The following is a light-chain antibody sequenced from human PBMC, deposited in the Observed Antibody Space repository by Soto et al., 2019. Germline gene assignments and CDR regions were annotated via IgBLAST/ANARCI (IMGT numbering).Light chain of an antibody. CDR1: QTLNHN. V-gene: IGKV3-15*01. J-gene: IGKJ4*01. CDR2: DTS. CDR3: RPYNNWPLT. Sequence: EIGLTQSPGTLSLSPGERATLFCRANQTLNHNYLAWYQQKPGQAPRLLIYDTSTRAAGIAARFSGSGSGTEFTLTISSLQSEDFAVYYCRPYNNWPLTFGGGTKVDIK.